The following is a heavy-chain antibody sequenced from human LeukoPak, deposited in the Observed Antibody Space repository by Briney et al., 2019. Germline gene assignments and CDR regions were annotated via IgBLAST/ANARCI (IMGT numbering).Heavy chain of an antibody. CDR3: ARNNNFVGTTNNDAFDI. CDR1: GGSISRNY. CDR2: IFYSGTT. V-gene: IGHV4-59*01. J-gene: IGHJ3*02. D-gene: IGHD1-26*01. Sequence: SETLSLACTVSGGSISRNYWSWIRQPPGKGLEWSGYIFYSGTTNYNPSLKSRVTTSIDTSKNQFSLKLSSVTAADTAVYYCARNNNFVGTTNNDAFDIWGQGTMVTVSS.